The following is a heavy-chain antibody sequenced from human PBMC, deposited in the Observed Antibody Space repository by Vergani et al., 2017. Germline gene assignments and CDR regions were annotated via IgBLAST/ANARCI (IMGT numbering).Heavy chain of an antibody. CDR2: IYYSGST. J-gene: IGHJ3*02. D-gene: IGHD2-21*01. V-gene: IGHV4-39*01. CDR1: GGSISSSSYY. Sequence: QLQLQESGPGLVKPSETLSLTCTVSGGSISSSSYYWGWIRQPPGKGLEWIGSIYYSGSTYYNPSLKSRVTISVDTSKNQFSLKLSSVTAADTAVYYCARSRHIVVVSLSELREAPDAFDIWGQGTMVTVSS. CDR3: ARSRHIVVVSLSELREAPDAFDI.